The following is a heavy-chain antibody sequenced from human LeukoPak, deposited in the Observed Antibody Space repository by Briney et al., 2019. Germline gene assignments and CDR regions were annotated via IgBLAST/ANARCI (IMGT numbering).Heavy chain of an antibody. CDR2: ISSSRGYI. J-gene: IGHJ4*02. CDR1: GFTFSSYS. CDR3: ARRYCSGGSCHPPDY. Sequence: KAGGSLRLSCAASGFTFSSYSMNWVRQAPGKGLEWVSSISSSRGYIYYADSVKGRFTISRDNAKNSLYLQMNSLRAEDTAVYYCARRYCSGGSCHPPDYWGQGTLVTVSS. V-gene: IGHV3-21*01. D-gene: IGHD2-15*01.